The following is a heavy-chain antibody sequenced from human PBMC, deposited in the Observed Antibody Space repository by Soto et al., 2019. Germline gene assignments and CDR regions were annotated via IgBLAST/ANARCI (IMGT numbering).Heavy chain of an antibody. CDR1: GYTFTSYG. D-gene: IGHD3-22*01. Sequence: ASVKVSCKASGYTFTSYGISWVRQAPGQGLEWMGWISAYNGNTNYAQKLQGRVTMTTDTSTSTAYMELRSLRSDDTAVYYCARDAPSPISYYDSSGYYSRPPSIQHWGQGTLVTVSS. J-gene: IGHJ1*01. CDR3: ARDAPSPISYYDSSGYYSRPPSIQH. CDR2: ISAYNGNT. V-gene: IGHV1-18*01.